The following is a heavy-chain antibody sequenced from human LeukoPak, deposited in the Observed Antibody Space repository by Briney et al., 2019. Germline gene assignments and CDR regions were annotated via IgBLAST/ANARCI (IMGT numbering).Heavy chain of an antibody. CDR1: GGSISSSSYY. CDR3: ASPGRVVRAFQYFDY. CDR2: IYYSGST. J-gene: IGHJ4*02. Sequence: SETLSLTCTVSGGSISSSSYYWGWIRQPPGKGLEWIGSIYYSGSTYYNPSLKSRVTISVDTSKNQFSLRLSSVTATDTAVYSCASPGRVVRAFQYFDYWGQGTLVTVSS. D-gene: IGHD4-23*01. V-gene: IGHV4-39*01.